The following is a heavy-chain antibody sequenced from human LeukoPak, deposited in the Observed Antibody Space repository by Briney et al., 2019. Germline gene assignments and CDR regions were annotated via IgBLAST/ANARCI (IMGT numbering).Heavy chain of an antibody. Sequence: SETLSLTCTVSGGSINSYYWNWIRQPPGKGLEWIGYIYYSGSTYYNPSLKSRVTISVDTSKNQFSLKLSSVTAADTAVYYCARGKPPGTRRGSAFDIWGQGTMVTVSS. CDR2: IYYSGST. D-gene: IGHD1-1*01. CDR1: GGSINSYY. J-gene: IGHJ3*02. CDR3: ARGKPPGTRRGSAFDI. V-gene: IGHV4-59*12.